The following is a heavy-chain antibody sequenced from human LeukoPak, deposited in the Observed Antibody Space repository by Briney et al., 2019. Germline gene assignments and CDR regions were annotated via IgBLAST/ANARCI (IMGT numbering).Heavy chain of an antibody. V-gene: IGHV4-4*02. J-gene: IGHJ4*02. CDR2: IYHTGTT. Sequence: SETLSLTCAVSGDSNSTTNWWTWVRPPPGKGLEWIGEIYHTGTTNYNPSLKSRVNISGDKSQFSLPLSSVTAADTAVYYCAMKRGLYCSSTTCYGGFDFDYWGQGTLVTVSS. CDR1: GDSNSTTNW. D-gene: IGHD2-2*01. CDR3: AMKRGLYCSSTTCYGGFDFDY.